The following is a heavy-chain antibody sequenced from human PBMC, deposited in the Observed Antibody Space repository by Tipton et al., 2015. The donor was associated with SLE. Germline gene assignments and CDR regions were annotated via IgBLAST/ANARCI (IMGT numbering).Heavy chain of an antibody. Sequence: QVQLVQSGAEVKKPGASVRVSCRTSGYTFTDYDIHWVRKVTGQGLEWMAWLNPNGLNTGYAQRFQGRVTVTWETSITTAYMEMTSLTSEDTGVYYCARGSGNYSSSSDHWGQGTLVTVSS. D-gene: IGHD1-26*01. CDR2: LNPNGLNT. CDR3: ARGSGNYSSSSDH. J-gene: IGHJ4*02. V-gene: IGHV1-8*02. CDR1: GYTFTDYD.